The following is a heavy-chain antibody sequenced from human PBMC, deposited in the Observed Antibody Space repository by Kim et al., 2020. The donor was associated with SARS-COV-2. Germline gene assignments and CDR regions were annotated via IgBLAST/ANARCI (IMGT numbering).Heavy chain of an antibody. V-gene: IGHV4-39*01. Sequence: NPSLKSRVTISVDTSKNQFSLKLSSVTAADTAVYYCARWDYGDYSYYFDYWGQGTLVTVSS. CDR3: ARWDYGDYSYYFDY. D-gene: IGHD4-17*01. J-gene: IGHJ4*02.